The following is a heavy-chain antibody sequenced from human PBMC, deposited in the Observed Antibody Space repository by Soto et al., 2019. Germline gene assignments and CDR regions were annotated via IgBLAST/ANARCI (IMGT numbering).Heavy chain of an antibody. J-gene: IGHJ6*02. Sequence: GGSLRLSCAAAGFTFSSYAMSWVRQAPGEGREWVSAISGSGGSTYYADSVKGRFTISRDNSKTTLYLQMNSLRAEDTAVYYCPKDLWQQLVGSYYYYGMDVWGQGTTVTVSS. CDR1: GFTFSSYA. D-gene: IGHD6-13*01. CDR2: ISGSGGST. CDR3: PKDLWQQLVGSYYYYGMDV. V-gene: IGHV3-23*01.